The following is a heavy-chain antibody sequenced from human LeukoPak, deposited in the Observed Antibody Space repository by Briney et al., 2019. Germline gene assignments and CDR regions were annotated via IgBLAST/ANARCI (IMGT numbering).Heavy chain of an antibody. CDR2: IIPIFGTA. D-gene: IGHD1-26*01. V-gene: IGHV1-69*06. Sequence: SVKVSCKASGGTFSSYAISWVRQAPGQGLEWMGGIIPIFGTANYAQKFQGRVTITADKSTSTAYMELSSLGSEDTAVYYCARSLSGSYSGAFDIWGQGTMITVSS. CDR3: ARSLSGSYSGAFDI. J-gene: IGHJ3*02. CDR1: GGTFSSYA.